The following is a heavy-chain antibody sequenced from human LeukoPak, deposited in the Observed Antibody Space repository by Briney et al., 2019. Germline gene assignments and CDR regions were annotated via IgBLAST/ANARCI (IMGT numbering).Heavy chain of an antibody. CDR2: INHSGST. J-gene: IGHJ4*02. D-gene: IGHD1-26*01. CDR3: ARDRGGSLSSFDY. CDR1: GGSFSGYY. V-gene: IGHV4-34*01. Sequence: SETLSLTCAVYGGSFSGYYWTWIRQPPGKGLEWIGEINHSGSTNYNPSLKSRVTVSVDTSKNQFSLKLSSVTAADTAVYYCARDRGGSLSSFDYWGQGTLVTVSS.